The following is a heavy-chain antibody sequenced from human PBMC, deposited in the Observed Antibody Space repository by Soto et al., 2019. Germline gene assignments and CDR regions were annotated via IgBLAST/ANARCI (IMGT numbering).Heavy chain of an antibody. CDR2: IYYSGST. D-gene: IGHD3-3*01. CDR1: GGSISSYY. CDR3: ARVGFGVYYYGMDV. Sequence: SETLSLTCTVSGGSISSYYWSWIRQPPGKGLEWIGYIYYSGSTNYNPSLKSRVTISVDTSKNQLSLKLSSVTAADTAVYYCARVGFGVYYYGMDVWGQGTTVTVSS. J-gene: IGHJ6*02. V-gene: IGHV4-59*01.